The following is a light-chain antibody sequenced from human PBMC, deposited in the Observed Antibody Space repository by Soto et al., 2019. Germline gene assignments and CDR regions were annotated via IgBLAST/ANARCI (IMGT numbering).Light chain of an antibody. V-gene: IGKV3-11*01. J-gene: IGKJ3*01. CDR3: QQRSNWPFT. CDR2: DAS. Sequence: EIVLTQSPATRAFSPGERATLSVRASQSGSSYLAWYQQKAGQAPRLLVYDASIWTTGIPARFSDSGSGTHFTLPISSLEPEDFAVYYCQQRSNWPFTFDPGTNVNI. CDR1: QSGSSY.